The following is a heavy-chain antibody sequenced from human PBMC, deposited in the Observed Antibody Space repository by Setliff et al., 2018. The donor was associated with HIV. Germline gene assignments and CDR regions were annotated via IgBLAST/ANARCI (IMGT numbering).Heavy chain of an antibody. CDR1: GYSISSDYC. Sequence: SETLSLTCGVSGYSISSDYCWGWIRQPPGKGLEWIGNMCHGGNNNYYNPSLKSRVTISVDTSKNQFFLKVTSVTAADTAVYYCARHLSEMAMVDHWGQGTLVTVSS. CDR3: ARHLSEMAMVDH. V-gene: IGHV4-38-2*01. CDR2: MCHGGNNN. J-gene: IGHJ4*02.